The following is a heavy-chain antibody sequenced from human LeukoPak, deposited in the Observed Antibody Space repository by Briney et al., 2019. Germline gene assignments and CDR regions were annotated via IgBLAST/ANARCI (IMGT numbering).Heavy chain of an antibody. CDR3: ASFRGSYSLYFDY. Sequence: GGSLRLSCAASGFTFSSYSMNWVRQAPGKGLEWVSSISSSSCYIYYADSVKGRFTISRDNAKNSLYLQMNSLRAEDTAVYYCASFRGSYSLYFDYWGQGTLVTVSS. V-gene: IGHV3-21*01. CDR2: ISSSSCYI. D-gene: IGHD1-26*01. J-gene: IGHJ4*02. CDR1: GFTFSSYS.